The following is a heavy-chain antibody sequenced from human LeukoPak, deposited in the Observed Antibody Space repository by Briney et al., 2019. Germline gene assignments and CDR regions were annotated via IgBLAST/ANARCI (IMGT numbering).Heavy chain of an antibody. V-gene: IGHV3-48*01. D-gene: IGHD6-6*01. CDR2: ISSSSSTI. CDR1: GFTFSSYS. Sequence: PGGPLRLSCAASGFTFSSYSMNWVRQAPGKGLEWVSYISSSSSTIYYADSVKGRFTISRDNAKNSLYLQMNSLRAEDTAVYYCARDLTRSIADWGQGTLVTVSS. CDR3: ARDLTRSIAD. J-gene: IGHJ4*02.